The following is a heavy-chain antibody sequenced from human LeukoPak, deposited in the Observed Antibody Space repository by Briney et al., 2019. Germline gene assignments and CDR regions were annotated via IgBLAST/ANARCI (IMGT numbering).Heavy chain of an antibody. CDR2: INPNSGGT. CDR3: ARDQYYDSSNYYGMDV. CDR1: GYTFTGYY. J-gene: IGHJ6*02. Sequence: ASVKVSCKASGYTFTGYYMHWVRQAPGQGLEWMGWINPNSGGTNYAQKFQGWVTMTRDTSISTAYMELSRLRSDDTAVYYCARDQYYDSSNYYGMDVRGQGTTVTVSS. D-gene: IGHD3-22*01. V-gene: IGHV1-2*04.